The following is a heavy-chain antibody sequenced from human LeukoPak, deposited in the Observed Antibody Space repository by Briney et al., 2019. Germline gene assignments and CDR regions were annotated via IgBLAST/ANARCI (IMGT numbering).Heavy chain of an antibody. D-gene: IGHD2-2*01. CDR3: ARGSVNYCSSTSCSGAFDI. CDR1: GGSFSGYY. V-gene: IGHV4-34*01. CDR2: INHSGST. Sequence: SETLSLTCAVYGGSFSGYYWSWIRQPPGKGLEWIGEINHSGSTDNNTSLKSRVTISVDTSKNQFSLKLSSVTAADTAVYYCARGSVNYCSSTSCSGAFDIWGQGTMVTVS. J-gene: IGHJ3*02.